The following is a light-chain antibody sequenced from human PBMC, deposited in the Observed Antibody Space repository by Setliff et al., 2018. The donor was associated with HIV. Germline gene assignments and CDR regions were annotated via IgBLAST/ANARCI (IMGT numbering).Light chain of an antibody. CDR3: AAWDDSLNGRV. CDR1: TSNIGGNT. CDR2: SNN. V-gene: IGLV1-44*01. J-gene: IGLJ3*02. Sequence: QSVLTQPPSASGTPGQRVIISCSGSTSNIGGNTVNWYQQLPGTAPKLLIYSNNQRPSGVPDRFSGSKSGTSASLAISGLQSEDEADYYCAAWDDSLNGRVFGGGTKVTV.